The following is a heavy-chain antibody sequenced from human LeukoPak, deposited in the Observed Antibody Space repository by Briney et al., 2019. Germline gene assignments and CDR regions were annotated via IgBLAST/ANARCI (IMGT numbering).Heavy chain of an antibody. D-gene: IGHD6-19*01. CDR3: ARDPPFSSGWSQNHFDY. V-gene: IGHV3-30*04. CDR1: GFTFDGFA. CDR2: ISYDGGNK. Sequence: PGGSLRLSCAPSGFTFDGFAMLWVRQAPGKGLEWVALISYDGGNKNYADSVKGRFTISRDNSKNTLYLHMNSLRPEDTAVYYCARDPPFSSGWSQNHFDYWGQGTLVTVSS. J-gene: IGHJ4*02.